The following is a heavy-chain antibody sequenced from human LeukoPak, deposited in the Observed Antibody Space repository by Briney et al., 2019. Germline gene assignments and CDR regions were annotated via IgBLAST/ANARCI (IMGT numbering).Heavy chain of an antibody. Sequence: GGSLRLSCAASGFTVSSNYMSWVRQAPGKGLEWVSVIYSGGSTYYADSVKGRFTISRDNSKNTLYLQMNSLRAEDTAVYYCARVPTVTHSYFDYWGQGTLVTVSS. J-gene: IGHJ4*02. CDR1: GFTVSSNY. D-gene: IGHD4-17*01. V-gene: IGHV3-66*01. CDR3: ARVPTVTHSYFDY. CDR2: IYSGGST.